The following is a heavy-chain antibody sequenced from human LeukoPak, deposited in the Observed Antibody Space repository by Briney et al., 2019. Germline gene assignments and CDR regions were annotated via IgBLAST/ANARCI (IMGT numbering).Heavy chain of an antibody. Sequence: GGSLRLSCAASGFIFSDCYMSWLRQAPGKGLEWVSYISSSSSYTNYADSVKGRFTISRDNAKNSLYLQMNSLRAEDSAVYYCARDLVAAGKIDWGQGTLVTVSS. CDR3: ARDLVAAGKID. V-gene: IGHV3-11*06. CDR1: GFIFSDCY. D-gene: IGHD6-13*01. J-gene: IGHJ4*02. CDR2: ISSSSSYT.